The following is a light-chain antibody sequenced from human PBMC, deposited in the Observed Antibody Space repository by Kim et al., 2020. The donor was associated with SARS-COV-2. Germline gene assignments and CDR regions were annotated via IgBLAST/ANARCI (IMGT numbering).Light chain of an antibody. J-gene: IGKJ1*01. CDR3: QQYGTSLRT. CDR1: QSVTSSY. CDR2: GAS. Sequence: EIVLTQSPGTLSLSPGERATLSCRASQSVTSSYLAWYQQKPGQPPRLLIYGASNRATGIPDRFSGSGSGTDFTLTISRLESEDLAVYYCQQYGTSLRTFGPGTKVDIK. V-gene: IGKV3-20*01.